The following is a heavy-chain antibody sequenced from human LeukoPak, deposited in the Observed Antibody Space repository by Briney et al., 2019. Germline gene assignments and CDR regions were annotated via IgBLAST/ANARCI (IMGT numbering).Heavy chain of an antibody. Sequence: ASVKVSCKASGGTFISYAISWVRQAPGQGLEWMGGIIPIFGTANYAQKFQGRVTITADESTSTAYMELSSLRSGDTAVYYCARDWGTYSTGFDYWGQGTLVTVSS. D-gene: IGHD3-16*01. CDR2: IIPIFGTA. CDR3: ARDWGTYSTGFDY. J-gene: IGHJ4*02. V-gene: IGHV1-69*13. CDR1: GGTFISYA.